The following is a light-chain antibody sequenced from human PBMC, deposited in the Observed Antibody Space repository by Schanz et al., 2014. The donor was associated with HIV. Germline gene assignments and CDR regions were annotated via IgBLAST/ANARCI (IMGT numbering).Light chain of an antibody. CDR3: CSYTGSGTLV. J-gene: IGLJ2*01. Sequence: QSALTQPASVSGSPGQSITISCTGTSSDVGGYNYVSWYQHHPGKAPKLMIYEISKWPSGVSNRFSGSKSGNTASLTISGLQAEDEADYYCCSYTGSGTLVFGGGTKLTVL. V-gene: IGLV2-23*02. CDR1: SSDVGGYNY. CDR2: EIS.